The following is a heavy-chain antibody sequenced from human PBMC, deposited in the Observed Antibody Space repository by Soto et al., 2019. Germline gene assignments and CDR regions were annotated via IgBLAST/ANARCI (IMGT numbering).Heavy chain of an antibody. CDR1: GFTVCNYA. V-gene: IGHV3-23*01. D-gene: IGHD3-22*01. Sequence: LRICCASCGFTVCNYAMTWVRKNTGKGLEWVSAIVAGGGGTYYADSVKGRFTISRDNSKNTLYLEVNSLRAEDTAVYYCAKGHYYDSSGLYYFEYWGRGTLVTVSS. CDR3: AKGHYYDSSGLYYFEY. J-gene: IGHJ4*02. CDR2: IVAGGGGT.